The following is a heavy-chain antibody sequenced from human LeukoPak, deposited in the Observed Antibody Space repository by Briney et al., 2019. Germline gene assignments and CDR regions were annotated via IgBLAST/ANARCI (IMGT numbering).Heavy chain of an antibody. D-gene: IGHD4-17*01. CDR3: ATAHFGDYGNDYYHYYMDV. Sequence: ASVKVSCEASEYTFTNYYLHWVRQAPGQGLEWMGIINPSGGTTRYAQKFQGRVTMTRDTSTTTVYMEVSSLRSEDTAVYYCATAHFGDYGNDYYHYYMDVWGKGTTVTVS. CDR1: EYTFTNYY. J-gene: IGHJ6*03. CDR2: INPSGGTT. V-gene: IGHV1-46*01.